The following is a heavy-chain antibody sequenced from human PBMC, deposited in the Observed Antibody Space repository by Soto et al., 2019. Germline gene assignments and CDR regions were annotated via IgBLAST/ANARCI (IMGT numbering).Heavy chain of an antibody. CDR3: AKVWDYYYYYMDV. V-gene: IGHV3-23*01. Sequence: GGSLRLSCAASGFTFSSYAMSWVRQAPGKGMEWVSAISGSGGSTYYADSVKGRFTFSRDYSKNTLYLQMNSLRVEDTAVYYCAKVWDYYYYYMDVWGKGTTVTVSS. D-gene: IGHD3-10*01. CDR1: GFTFSSYA. J-gene: IGHJ6*03. CDR2: ISGSGGST.